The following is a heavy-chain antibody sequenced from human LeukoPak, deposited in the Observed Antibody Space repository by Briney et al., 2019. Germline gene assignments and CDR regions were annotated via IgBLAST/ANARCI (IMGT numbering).Heavy chain of an antibody. CDR1: GFTFSDYY. CDR2: ISHTGDTI. V-gene: IGHV3-11*01. CDR3: AQGVGYCSGGSCQQFDY. D-gene: IGHD2-15*01. Sequence: PGGSLRLSCAASGFTFSDYYLSWIRQAPGRGLEWIASISHTGDTIYYADSVRGRFTMSRDNAKNTLYLQMNSLRAEDTAVYYCAQGVGYCSGGSCQQFDYWGQGTLVTVSS. J-gene: IGHJ4*02.